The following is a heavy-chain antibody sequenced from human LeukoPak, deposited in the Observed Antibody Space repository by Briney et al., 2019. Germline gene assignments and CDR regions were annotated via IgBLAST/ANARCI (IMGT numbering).Heavy chain of an antibody. CDR2: ISSRSDYI. J-gene: IGHJ3*01. Sequence: AGGSLRLSCAASGFTFRSYIMNWVRQAPGKGLEWLSSISSRSDYIYSADSVKGRLTTSRDNAENSLYLQLNGLRAEDTAIYYCARGHSGGYQRTDAFDLWGQGTMVSVSS. CDR3: ARGHSGGYQRTDAFDL. V-gene: IGHV3-21*01. CDR1: GFTFRSYI. D-gene: IGHD1-26*01.